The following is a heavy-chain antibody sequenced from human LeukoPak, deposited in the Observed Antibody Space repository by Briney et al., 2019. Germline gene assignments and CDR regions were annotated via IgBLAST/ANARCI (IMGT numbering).Heavy chain of an antibody. J-gene: IGHJ5*02. Sequence: PSETLSLTCTVSGGSISSSSYYWGWIRQPPGKGLEWIGSIYYSGSTYYNPSLKSRVTISVDTSKNQFSLKLSSVTAADTAVYYCARLTREAAAGFNRFDPSGQGALVTVS. CDR1: GGSISSSSYY. CDR2: IYYSGST. CDR3: ARLTREAAAGFNRFDP. V-gene: IGHV4-39*01. D-gene: IGHD6-13*01.